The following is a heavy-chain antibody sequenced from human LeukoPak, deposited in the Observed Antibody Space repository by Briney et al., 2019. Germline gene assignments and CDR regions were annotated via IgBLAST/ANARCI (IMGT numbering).Heavy chain of an antibody. CDR1: GGSFSGYY. CDR2: IYYSGST. J-gene: IGHJ4*02. CDR3: AAQRAGPGGDY. Sequence: SETLSLTCAVYGGSFSGYYWSWIRQPPGKGLEWIGYIYYSGSTNYNPSLKSRVTISVDTSKNQFSLKLSSVTAADTAVYYCAAQRAGPGGDYWGQGTLVTVSS. D-gene: IGHD3-10*01. V-gene: IGHV4-59*01.